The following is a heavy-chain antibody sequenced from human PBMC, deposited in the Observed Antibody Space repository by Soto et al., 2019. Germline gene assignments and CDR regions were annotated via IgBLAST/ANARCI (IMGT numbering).Heavy chain of an antibody. V-gene: IGHV3-30*18. CDR1: GFTFSSYG. CDR2: ISYDGSNK. J-gene: IGHJ6*02. Sequence: PGGSLRLSCAASGFTFSSYGMHWVRQAPGKGLEWVAVISYDGSNKYYADSVKGRFTISRDNSKNTLYLQMNSLRAEDTAVYYCAKMLLTGYKYYYYYGMDVWGQGTTVTVSS. D-gene: IGHD3-9*01. CDR3: AKMLLTGYKYYYYYGMDV.